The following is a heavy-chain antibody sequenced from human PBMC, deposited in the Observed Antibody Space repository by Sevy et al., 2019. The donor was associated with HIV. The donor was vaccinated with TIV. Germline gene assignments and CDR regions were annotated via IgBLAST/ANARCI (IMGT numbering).Heavy chain of an antibody. V-gene: IGHV4-59*08. J-gene: IGHJ4*02. Sequence: SETLSLTCTVSGGSITSLYWNWIRQPPGKGLEWIGNIYYNGHINYNPSLKSRVTLSLYTSKNQFSLRLSSVTAADTAMYYCAGENAWGRGYSWGQGTLVTVSS. CDR3: AGENAWGRGYS. D-gene: IGHD1-26*01. CDR2: IYYNGHI. CDR1: GGSITSLY.